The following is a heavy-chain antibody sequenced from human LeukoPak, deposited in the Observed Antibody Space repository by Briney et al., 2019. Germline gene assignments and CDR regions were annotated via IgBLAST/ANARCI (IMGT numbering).Heavy chain of an antibody. V-gene: IGHV2-5*01. CDR2: IYWNDDK. D-gene: IGHD6-13*01. Sequence: SGPTLVKPTQTLTLTCTFSGFSLSTSGVGVGWIRQPPGKALEWLALIYWNDDKRYSPSLKSRLTITKDTSKDQVVLTMTNMDPVDTATYYCAHLLAYSSSPGGFPLDYWGQGTLVTVSS. J-gene: IGHJ4*02. CDR1: GFSLSTSGVG. CDR3: AHLLAYSSSPGGFPLDY.